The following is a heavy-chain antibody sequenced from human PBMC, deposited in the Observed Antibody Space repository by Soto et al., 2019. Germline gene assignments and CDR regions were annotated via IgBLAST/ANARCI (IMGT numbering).Heavy chain of an antibody. CDR3: AADSYYYDSSGSDAFDI. Sequence: SVKVSCKASGFTFTSSAVQWVRQARGQRLEWIGWIVVGSGNTNYAQKFQERVTTTRDMSTSTAYMELSSLRSEDTAVYYCAADSYYYDSSGSDAFDIWGQGTMVTVSS. CDR2: IVVGSGNT. J-gene: IGHJ3*02. V-gene: IGHV1-58*01. CDR1: GFTFTSSA. D-gene: IGHD3-22*01.